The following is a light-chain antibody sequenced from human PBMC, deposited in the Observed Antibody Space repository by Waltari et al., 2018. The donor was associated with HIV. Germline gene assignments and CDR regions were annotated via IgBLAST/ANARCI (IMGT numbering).Light chain of an antibody. CDR2: LAS. CDR3: QQLHTYPRT. CDR1: QAISNY. J-gene: IGKJ1*01. V-gene: IGKV1-9*01. Sequence: DIQLTQSPSILSASVGERVTITCRASQAISNYLAWYQQKPGTAPKLLIFLASTLQSGVPSRFSGSGSETDFTLIISSLQPEDFATYYCQQLHTYPRTFGQGTKVEIK.